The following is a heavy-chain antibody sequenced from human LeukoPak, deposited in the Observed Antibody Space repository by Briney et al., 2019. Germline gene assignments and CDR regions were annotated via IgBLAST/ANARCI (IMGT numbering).Heavy chain of an antibody. D-gene: IGHD4-23*01. CDR3: ARVGGNSSYFDY. Sequence: PSETLSLTCAVYGGSFSGYYWSWIRQPPGKGLEWIGEINHSGSTNYNPSLKSRVTISVDTSKNQFSLKLSSVTAADTAVYYCARVGGNSSYFDYWGQGTLVTVSS. CDR1: GGSFSGYY. J-gene: IGHJ4*02. CDR2: INHSGST. V-gene: IGHV4-34*01.